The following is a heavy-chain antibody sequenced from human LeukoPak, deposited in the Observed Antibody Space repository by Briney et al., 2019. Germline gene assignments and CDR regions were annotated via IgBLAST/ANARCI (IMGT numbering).Heavy chain of an antibody. J-gene: IGHJ6*02. CDR2: IYYSGST. Sequence: SETLSLTCTVSGGSISSSSYYWGWVRQPPGKGPEWIGSIYYSGSTYYNPSLKSRVTISVDTSKNQFSLKLSSVTAADTAVYYCARRGYYGSGSYYSGGMDVWGQGTTVTVSS. CDR1: GGSISSSSYY. V-gene: IGHV4-39*01. CDR3: ARRGYYGSGSYYSGGMDV. D-gene: IGHD3-10*01.